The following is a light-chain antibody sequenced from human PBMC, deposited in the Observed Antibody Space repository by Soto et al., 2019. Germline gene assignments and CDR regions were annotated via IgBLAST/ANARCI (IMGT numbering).Light chain of an antibody. Sequence: ETVLTQSPATLSLSPGERASLSCRASQSVSSNLAWYQQKPGQAPRLLIYGASTRATGIPARFSGSGSGTDFTLTISSLEPEDFAVYYCQQRMNWPLTFGQGTRLEIK. J-gene: IGKJ5*01. CDR1: QSVSSN. V-gene: IGKV3-11*01. CDR2: GAS. CDR3: QQRMNWPLT.